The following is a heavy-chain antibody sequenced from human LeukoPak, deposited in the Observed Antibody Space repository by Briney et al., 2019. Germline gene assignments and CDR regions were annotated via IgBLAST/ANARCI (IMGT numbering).Heavy chain of an antibody. CDR3: ARRLLGIAAAGDDY. J-gene: IGHJ4*02. D-gene: IGHD6-13*01. Sequence: SETLSLTSTVSGGSISSYYWSWIRQTPGKGLEWIGYIYYSGSTNFNPSLKSRVTISVDTSKNQFSLKLSSVTAADTAVYYCARRLLGIAAAGDDYWGQGTLVTVSS. V-gene: IGHV4-59*12. CDR1: GGSISSYY. CDR2: IYYSGST.